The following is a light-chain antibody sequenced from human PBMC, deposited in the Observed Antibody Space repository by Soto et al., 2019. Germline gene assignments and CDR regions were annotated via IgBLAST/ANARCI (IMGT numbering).Light chain of an antibody. CDR2: EVS. CDR1: SSDVGGYNF. Sequence: QSVLTQPASVSGSPGQSITISCIGTSSDVGGYNFVSWYQQHPGKAPKLMIYEVSNRPSGVSTRFSGSKSGNTASLTISGLQAEDEADYYCFSYRSSSTLVFGGGTQLTVL. V-gene: IGLV2-14*01. J-gene: IGLJ2*01. CDR3: FSYRSSSTLV.